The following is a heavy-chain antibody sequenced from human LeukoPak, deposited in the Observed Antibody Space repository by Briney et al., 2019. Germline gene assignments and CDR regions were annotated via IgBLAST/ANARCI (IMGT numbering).Heavy chain of an antibody. D-gene: IGHD3-22*01. CDR1: GGSISSTSYY. J-gene: IGHJ4*02. CDR3: ARHPSYDYYDSSGYPYYFDY. Sequence: SETLSLTCTVSGGSISSTSYYWGWIRQPPGKGLEWIGSFYYSGNTYNNPSIRSRVTMSVDTSKNQFSLKLSSVTAADTAVYYCARHPSYDYYDSSGYPYYFDYWGQGTLATVSS. CDR2: FYYSGNT. V-gene: IGHV4-39*01.